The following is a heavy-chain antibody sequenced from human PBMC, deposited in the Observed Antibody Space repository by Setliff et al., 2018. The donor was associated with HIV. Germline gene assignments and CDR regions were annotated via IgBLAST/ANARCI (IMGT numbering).Heavy chain of an antibody. CDR2: MYTSGVA. J-gene: IGHJ3*02. Sequence: SETLSLTCTVSGGSISSYYWSWIRQPAGKGLEWIGRMYTSGVAKYNPSIESRVTMSVDTSKNQMSLELTSVTAADTAVYYCARDPKVEWDLLGAFDIWGQGTMVTVSS. CDR3: ARDPKVEWDLLGAFDI. D-gene: IGHD3-16*01. V-gene: IGHV4-4*07. CDR1: GGSISSYY.